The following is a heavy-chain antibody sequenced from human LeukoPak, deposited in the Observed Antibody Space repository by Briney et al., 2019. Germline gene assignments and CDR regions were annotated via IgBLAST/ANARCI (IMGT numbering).Heavy chain of an antibody. CDR3: AREWVVVVPAATYYYYYYMDV. CDR2: ISAYKGTT. J-gene: IGHJ6*03. V-gene: IGHV1-18*01. D-gene: IGHD2-2*01. CDR1: GYTFTSYG. Sequence: ASVKVSCKASGYTFTSYGISWVRQAPGQGLEWMGWISAYKGTTNYAQKLQGRVTMTTDTSTSTAYMELRSLRSDDTAVYYCAREWVVVVPAATYYYYYYMDVWGKGTTVTVSS.